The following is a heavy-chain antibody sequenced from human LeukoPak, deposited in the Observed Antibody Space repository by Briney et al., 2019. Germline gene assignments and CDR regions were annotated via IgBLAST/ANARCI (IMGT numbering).Heavy chain of an antibody. V-gene: IGHV3-15*07. Sequence: GGSLRLSCAASGFTFSNAWMNWIRQAPGKGLEWVGRIKSKTDGGTTDYAAPVKGRFTISRDDSKNTLYLQMNSLKTEDTAVYYCTTWTYYYGSGSYYNRLLSDYWGQGTLVTVSS. CDR1: GFTFSNAW. CDR2: IKSKTDGGTT. CDR3: TTWTYYYGSGSYYNRLLSDY. D-gene: IGHD3-10*01. J-gene: IGHJ4*02.